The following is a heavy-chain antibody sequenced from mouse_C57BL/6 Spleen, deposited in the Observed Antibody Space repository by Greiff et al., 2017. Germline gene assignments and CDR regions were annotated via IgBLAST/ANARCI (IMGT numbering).Heavy chain of an antibody. CDR3: ARGRGGGSNCEFAC. CDR2: ISDGGSYT. D-gene: IGHD2-5*01. Sequence: EVKVVESGGGLVKPGGSLKLSCAASGFTFSSYAMSWVRQTPEKRLEWVATISDGGSYTYYPDNVKGRFTISRDNAKNNLYLQMSHLKSEDTAMYYCARGRGGGSNCEFACWGKGTLVTVSA. J-gene: IGHJ3*01. V-gene: IGHV5-4*03. CDR1: GFTFSSYA.